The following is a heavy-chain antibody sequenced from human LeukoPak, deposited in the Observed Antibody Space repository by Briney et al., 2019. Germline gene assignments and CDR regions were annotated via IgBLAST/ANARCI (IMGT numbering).Heavy chain of an antibody. Sequence: PGGSLRLSCAASGFTFSSYGMSWVRQAPGKGLEWVSAISGSGGSTYYADSVKGRFTISRDNSKNTLYLQMNSLRAEDTAVYYCAKDIKGYSYGSIGNFADWGQGTLVTVSS. CDR2: ISGSGGST. CDR3: AKDIKGYSYGSIGNFAD. CDR1: GFTFSSYG. J-gene: IGHJ4*02. D-gene: IGHD5-18*01. V-gene: IGHV3-23*01.